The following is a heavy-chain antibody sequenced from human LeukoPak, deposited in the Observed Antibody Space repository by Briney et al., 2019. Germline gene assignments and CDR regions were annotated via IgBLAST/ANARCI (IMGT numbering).Heavy chain of an antibody. CDR3: AHRKNYYDSSVFDN. V-gene: IGHV2-5*02. Sequence: SGPTLIHPTRPLTLTFTFSGFSLHTRGGGGGWIRQPPGRALEWLTLIYWDDDRRYSPSLKSRLTITKDTSKNQVVLTMTNMDPVDTATYFCAHRKNYYDSSVFDNWGQGTLVTVSS. D-gene: IGHD3-22*01. CDR1: GFSLHTRGGG. CDR2: IYWDDDR. J-gene: IGHJ4*02.